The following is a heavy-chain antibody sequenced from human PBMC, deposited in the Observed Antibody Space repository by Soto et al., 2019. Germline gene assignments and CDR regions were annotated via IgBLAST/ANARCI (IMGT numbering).Heavy chain of an antibody. J-gene: IGHJ4*02. D-gene: IGHD4-17*01. CDR3: ARENAYGDPNSFDY. V-gene: IGHV3-21*02. CDR2: ISSSSNYI. Sequence: EVQLVESGGGLVKPGGSLRLSCTASGFTFSSYNMNWVRQAPGKGLEWVSSISSSSNYIYYADSMKGRFTISRDNAKNSLYLQMNSLRAEDTAVYYCARENAYGDPNSFDYWGQGTLVTFSS. CDR1: GFTFSSYN.